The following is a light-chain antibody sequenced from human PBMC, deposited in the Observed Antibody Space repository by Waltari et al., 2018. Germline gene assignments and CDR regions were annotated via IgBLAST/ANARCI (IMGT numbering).Light chain of an antibody. Sequence: QSVLTQPPPVSEAPRQRVTIPCSGSRSNIGNNVVNWYQQPPGKAPKLLIYYDDLLPSGVSDRFSGSKSGTSASLAISGLQSEDEADYYCSAWDDSLNGPVFGGGTKLTVL. V-gene: IGLV1-36*01. J-gene: IGLJ2*01. CDR3: SAWDDSLNGPV. CDR2: YDD. CDR1: RSNIGNNV.